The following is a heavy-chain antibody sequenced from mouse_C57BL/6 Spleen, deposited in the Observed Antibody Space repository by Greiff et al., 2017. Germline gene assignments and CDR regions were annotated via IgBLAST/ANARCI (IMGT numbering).Heavy chain of an antibody. J-gene: IGHJ1*03. CDR3: ARHEDDYGSSYEGYFDV. D-gene: IGHD1-1*01. CDR2: FYPGSGSI. CDR1: GYTFTEYT. V-gene: IGHV1-62-2*01. Sequence: QVQLQQSGAELVKPGASVKLSCKASGYTFTEYTIHWVKQRSGQGLEWIGWFYPGSGSIKYNEKFKDKATLTADKSSSTVYMELSRLTSEDSAVYFCARHEDDYGSSYEGYFDVWGTGTTVTVSS.